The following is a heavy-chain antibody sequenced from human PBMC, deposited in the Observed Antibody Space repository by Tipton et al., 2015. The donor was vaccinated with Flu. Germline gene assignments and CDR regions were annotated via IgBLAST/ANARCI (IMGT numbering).Heavy chain of an antibody. CDR3: ARSSRGWYRAMFD. D-gene: IGHD6-19*01. CDR2: ISNSGSS. Sequence: TLSLTCSASGDSISSFYWSWIRQPPGKGLEWIAYISNSGSSNYNPSLKSRITVSVDTSKNQFSLILSSVTAADTAVYYCARSSRGWYRAMFDWGQGTLVTVSS. V-gene: IGHV4-59*01. J-gene: IGHJ4*02. CDR1: GDSISSFY.